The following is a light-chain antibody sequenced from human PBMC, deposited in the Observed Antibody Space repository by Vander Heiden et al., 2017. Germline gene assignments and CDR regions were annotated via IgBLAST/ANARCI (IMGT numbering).Light chain of an antibody. CDR2: RNN. CDR3: AAWDDSRSGWV. Sequence: QSVLTHPPSASGPPGQRVTLSCFGRRSHIGNNDAHWYQQLPGTAPKLLIYRNNQRPSGVPDRCSGSKYGTSAALAISGLRAEDEVDYYCAAWDDSRSGWVFGGGTKLTVL. J-gene: IGLJ3*02. V-gene: IGLV1-47*01. CDR1: RSHIGNND.